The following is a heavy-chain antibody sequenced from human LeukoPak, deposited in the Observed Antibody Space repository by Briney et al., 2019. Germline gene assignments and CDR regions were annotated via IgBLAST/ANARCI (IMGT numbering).Heavy chain of an antibody. J-gene: IGHJ4*02. V-gene: IGHV4-59*01. CDR1: GGSISSYY. CDR2: IYYSGST. Sequence: SETLSLTCTVSGGSISSYYWSWIRQPPGKGLDWIGYIYYSGSTNYNPSLKSRVTISVDTSKNQFSLKLSSVTAADTAVYYCARGYTAMVTGAYFVYWGQGTLVTVSS. D-gene: IGHD5-18*01. CDR3: ARGYTAMVTGAYFVY.